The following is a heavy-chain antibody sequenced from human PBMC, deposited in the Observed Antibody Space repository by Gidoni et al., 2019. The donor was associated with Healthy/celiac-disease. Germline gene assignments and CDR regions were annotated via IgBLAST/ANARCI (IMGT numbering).Heavy chain of an antibody. V-gene: IGHV4-34*01. CDR2: INHSGST. Sequence: QVQLQQWGAGLLKPSETLSLTCAVYGGSFSGYYWSWIRQPPGKGLEWIGEINHSGSTNYNPSLKSRVTISVDTSKNQFSLKLSSVTAADTAVYYCAREDGAVGFDYWGQGTLVTVSS. CDR3: AREDGAVGFDY. CDR1: GGSFSGYY. D-gene: IGHD4-17*01. J-gene: IGHJ4*02.